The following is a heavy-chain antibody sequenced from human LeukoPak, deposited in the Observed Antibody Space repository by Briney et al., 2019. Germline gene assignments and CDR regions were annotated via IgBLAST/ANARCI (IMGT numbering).Heavy chain of an antibody. CDR2: ISRSGAST. CDR3: AKVPSAVVVVAAGFDY. Sequence: GGSLRLSCAASGFTFSSYAMSWVRQAPGKGLEWVSAISRSGASTYYADSVKGRFTISRDNPKNTLYLQMNSPRAEDTAVYYCAKVPSAVVVVAAGFDYWGQGTLVTVSS. D-gene: IGHD2-15*01. CDR1: GFTFSSYA. J-gene: IGHJ4*02. V-gene: IGHV3-23*01.